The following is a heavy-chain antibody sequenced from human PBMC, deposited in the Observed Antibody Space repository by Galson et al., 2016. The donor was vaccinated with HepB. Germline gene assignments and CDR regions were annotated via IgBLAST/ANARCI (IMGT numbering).Heavy chain of an antibody. CDR2: ISGNGERT. V-gene: IGHV3-64D*06. CDR1: GFTFSAIR. J-gene: IGHJ4*02. Sequence: SLRLSCAASGFTFSAIRINWARRAPGKGLEYVPCISGNGERTYYADSVKGKFTISRDNSQNTVYLQMSSLKGEDTAVYYCMTDRGYWGQGTLVTVSS. CDR3: MTDRGY.